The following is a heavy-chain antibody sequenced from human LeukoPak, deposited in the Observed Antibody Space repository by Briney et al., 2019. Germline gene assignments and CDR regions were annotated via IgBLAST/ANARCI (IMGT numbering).Heavy chain of an antibody. CDR1: GYTFTCYY. CDR2: IDPNSGGT. V-gene: IGHV1-2*06. Sequence: ASVKVSCKASGYTFTCYYMHWLRQAPGQGPEWMGRIDPNSGGTNYALKFQARVTMTRDTPITTAYMALSRLRSDDTAVYYCARGPHDTAYYFDQWGQGTLVTVSS. CDR3: ARGPHDTAYYFDQ. D-gene: IGHD5-18*01. J-gene: IGHJ4*02.